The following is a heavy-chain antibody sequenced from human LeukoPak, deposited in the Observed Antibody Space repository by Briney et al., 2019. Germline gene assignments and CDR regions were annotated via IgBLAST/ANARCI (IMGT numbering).Heavy chain of an antibody. D-gene: IGHD1-26*01. J-gene: IGHJ4*02. CDR3: ARGVGYSGRRLFDY. V-gene: IGHV4-34*01. CDR2: INHSGST. Sequence: SETLSLTCAVYGGSFSGYYWSWIRQPPGKGLEWIGEINHSGSTNYNPSLKSRVTISVDTSKNQFSLKLSSVTAADTAVYYCARGVGYSGRRLFDYWGQGTLSPSPQ. CDR1: GGSFSGYY.